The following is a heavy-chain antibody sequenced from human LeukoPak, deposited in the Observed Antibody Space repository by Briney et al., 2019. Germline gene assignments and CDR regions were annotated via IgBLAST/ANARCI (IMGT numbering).Heavy chain of an antibody. Sequence: SETLSLTCAVYGGSFSGYYWSWIRQPPGKGLEWIGEINHSGSTNYNPSPKSRVTISVDTSKNQFSLKLSSVTAADTAVYYCARGIQLLRYYYYYYGMDVWGQGTTVTVSS. CDR2: INHSGST. V-gene: IGHV4-34*01. D-gene: IGHD2-2*01. CDR1: GGSFSGYY. J-gene: IGHJ6*02. CDR3: ARGIQLLRYYYYYYGMDV.